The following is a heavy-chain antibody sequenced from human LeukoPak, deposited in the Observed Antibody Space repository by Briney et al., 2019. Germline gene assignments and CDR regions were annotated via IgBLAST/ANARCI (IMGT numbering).Heavy chain of an antibody. CDR1: GFTFSSYA. Sequence: PGGSLRLSCAASGFTFSSYAMSWVRQAPGKGLEWVSIINKSGGSTNYADSVKGRFTISRDNSENTLYLQMHSLRIEDTAVYYCATSRVFDYWGQGALVTVSS. V-gene: IGHV3-23*01. CDR2: INKSGGST. CDR3: ATSRVFDY. J-gene: IGHJ4*02.